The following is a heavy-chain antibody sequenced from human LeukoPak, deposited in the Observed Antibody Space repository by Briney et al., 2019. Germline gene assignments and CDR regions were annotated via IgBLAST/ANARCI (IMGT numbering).Heavy chain of an antibody. D-gene: IGHD3-22*01. CDR2: IRYDGSNK. CDR3: AKDSRFYYDSSGNPDY. CDR1: GFTFSSYG. Sequence: GGSLRLSCAASGFTFSSYGMHWVRQAPGKGLEWVAFIRYDGSNKYYADSVKGRFTISRDNSKNTLYLQMNSLRAEDTAMYYCAKDSRFYYDSSGNPDYWGQGTLVTVSS. V-gene: IGHV3-30*02. J-gene: IGHJ4*02.